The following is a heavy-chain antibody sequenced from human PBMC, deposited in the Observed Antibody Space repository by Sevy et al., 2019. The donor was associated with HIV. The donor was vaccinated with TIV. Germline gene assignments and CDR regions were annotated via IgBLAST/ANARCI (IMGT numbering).Heavy chain of an antibody. CDR1: GYTFTNYW. CDR2: IYPGDSDT. V-gene: IGHV5-51*01. D-gene: IGHD5-12*01. J-gene: IGHJ4*02. Sequence: GESLKISCKGSGYTFTNYWIGWVRQMPGKGLEWMGIIYPGDSDTRYSPSFQGQVTIPADKSISTAYLQWSSLKASDTAIYYCVRHPGVATLYFDYWGQGILVNVSS. CDR3: VRHPGVATLYFDY.